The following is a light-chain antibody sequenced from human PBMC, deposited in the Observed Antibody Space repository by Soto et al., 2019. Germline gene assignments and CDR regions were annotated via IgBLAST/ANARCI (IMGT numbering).Light chain of an antibody. J-gene: IGKJ1*01. V-gene: IGKV3-20*01. Sequence: ETVCTQSPGTLSLSPGERATLSCRATQSVSSNYLAWYQQKSGQAPRLLIYGASSRATGIPDRFSGGGSGTDFTLTTTRLEPEDFAVYFCLQYGGLPRTFGQGTKVDI. CDR2: GAS. CDR3: LQYGGLPRT. CDR1: QSVSSNY.